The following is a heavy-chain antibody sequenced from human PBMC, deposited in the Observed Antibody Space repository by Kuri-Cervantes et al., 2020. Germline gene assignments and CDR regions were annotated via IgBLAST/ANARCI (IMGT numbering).Heavy chain of an antibody. CDR1: GGSFSGYY. V-gene: IGHV4-34*01. D-gene: IGHD6-6*01. CDR2: INHSGST. J-gene: IGHJ4*02. CDR3: ARRGTYISSSDFDY. Sequence: GSLRLSCAVYGGSFSGYYWSWIRQPPGKGLEWIGEINHSGSTNYNPSLKSRVTISVNTSKNQFSLKLSSVTAADTAVYYCARRGTYISSSDFDYWGQGTLVTVSS.